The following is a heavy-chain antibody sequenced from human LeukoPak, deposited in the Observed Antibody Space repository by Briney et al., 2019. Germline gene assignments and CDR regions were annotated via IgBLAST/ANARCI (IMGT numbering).Heavy chain of an antibody. V-gene: IGHV4-61*02. D-gene: IGHD3-10*01. CDR1: GGSISSGTYY. CDR2: IYTSGST. CDR3: ARSIWFGEPN. Sequence: SQTLSLTCTVSGGSISSGTYYWSWIRQPAGKGLEWVGRIYTSGSTNYNPSLKSRVAISLDTSKNHFSLKLISVTAADTAVYYCARSIWFGEPNWGQGTLVTVSS. J-gene: IGHJ4*02.